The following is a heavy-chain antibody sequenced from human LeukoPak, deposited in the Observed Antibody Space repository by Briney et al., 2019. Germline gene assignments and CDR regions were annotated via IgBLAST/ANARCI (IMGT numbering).Heavy chain of an antibody. CDR1: GGSISSSSYY. J-gene: IGHJ3*02. V-gene: IGHV4-39*02. CDR3: AREISWSRGAFDI. Sequence: PSVTLSLTCTVSGGSISSSSYYWGWIRQPPGKGLEWIGSIYYSGSTYYNPSLKSRVTISVDTSKNQFSLKLNSVTAADTAVYYCAREISWSRGAFDIWGQGTMVTVSS. D-gene: IGHD6-13*01. CDR2: IYYSGST.